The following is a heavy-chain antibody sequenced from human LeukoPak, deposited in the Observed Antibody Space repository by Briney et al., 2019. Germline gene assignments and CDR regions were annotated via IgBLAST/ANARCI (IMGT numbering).Heavy chain of an antibody. J-gene: IGHJ3*02. CDR2: IIPILGIA. CDR1: GGTFSSYA. CDR3: AREWSYGDYVAFDI. V-gene: IGHV1-69*04. Sequence: SVKVSCKSSGGTFSSYAISWVRQAPGQGLEWMGRIIPILGIANYAQKFQGRVTITADKSTSTAYMELSSLRSEDTAVYYCAREWSYGDYVAFDIWGQGTMVTVSS. D-gene: IGHD4-17*01.